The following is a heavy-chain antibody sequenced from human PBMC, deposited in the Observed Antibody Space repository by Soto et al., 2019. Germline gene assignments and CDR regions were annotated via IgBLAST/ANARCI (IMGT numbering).Heavy chain of an antibody. Sequence: EMQLLESGGGLVQPGGSPRLSCAAPGVTFSNYAMTWVRQAPGKGLEWVSTISRSGGGTYYADSVKGRFTISRDNFRNTLYLQMNSLRAEDTAVYYCAKDRGGTYPPRDFDYCGQGTLVTVSS. J-gene: IGHJ4*02. V-gene: IGHV3-23*01. D-gene: IGHD2-15*01. CDR2: ISRSGGGT. CDR1: GVTFSNYA. CDR3: AKDRGGTYPPRDFDY.